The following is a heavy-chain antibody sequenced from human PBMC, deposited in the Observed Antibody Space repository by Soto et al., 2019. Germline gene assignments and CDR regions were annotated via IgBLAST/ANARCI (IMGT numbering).Heavy chain of an antibody. CDR2: INTYNGNT. V-gene: IGHV1-18*01. CDR3: AMVDVYVTPSPQDV. D-gene: IGHD3-16*01. J-gene: IGHJ6*02. CDR1: GYTFTRYG. Sequence: QVQLVQSRAEVKNPGASVKVSCKASGYTFTRYGLGWARQAPGQGLEWMGWINTYNGNTNYAQNVQGRVTLTTDTSQSTAYMELRSLRSNDTAIYYCAMVDVYVTPSPQDVWGQGTTVIVSS.